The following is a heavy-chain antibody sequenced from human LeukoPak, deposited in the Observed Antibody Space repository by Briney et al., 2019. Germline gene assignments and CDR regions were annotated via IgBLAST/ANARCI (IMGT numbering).Heavy chain of an antibody. Sequence: GGSLRLSCAASGFTFSNYAMSWVRQAPGKGLEWVSAISGSGDNTYYADSVKGRFTISRDNSKNTLYLQMNSLRAEDTAVYYCAKDSLNYGSGSYYFDYWGQGTLVTVSS. CDR3: AKDSLNYGSGSYYFDY. D-gene: IGHD3-10*01. CDR1: GFTFSNYA. J-gene: IGHJ4*02. CDR2: ISGSGDNT. V-gene: IGHV3-23*01.